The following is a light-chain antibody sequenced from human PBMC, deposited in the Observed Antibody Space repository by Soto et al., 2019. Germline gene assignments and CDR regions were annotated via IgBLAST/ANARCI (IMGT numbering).Light chain of an antibody. CDR1: QSLVHSDGNTY. J-gene: IGKJ4*01. Sequence: EIVMTQSPLSSAVTLGQPASISCGSSQSLVHSDGNTYLSWLHVGPGQSPRPLIYRVSDRFPGVTDRFTGSGAETNFTLKISRVEAEDVGTYYCMQNTQFQLTFGGPTKADI. CDR3: MQNTQFQLT. CDR2: RVS. V-gene: IGKV2-24*01.